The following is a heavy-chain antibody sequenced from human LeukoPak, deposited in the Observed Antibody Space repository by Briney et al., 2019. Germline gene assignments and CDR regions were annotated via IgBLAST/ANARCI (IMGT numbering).Heavy chain of an antibody. D-gene: IGHD5-24*01. CDR3: ARDRMATIDSFDI. CDR1: GFIFSNYW. V-gene: IGHV3-74*01. J-gene: IGHJ3*02. CDR2: INSDGRST. Sequence: TGGSLRLSCAASGFIFSNYWMHWVRQAPGKGLVWVACINSDGRSTILADSVKGRFTISRDNAKNSLYLQMNSLRAEDTAVYYCARDRMATIDSFDIWGQGTMVTVSS.